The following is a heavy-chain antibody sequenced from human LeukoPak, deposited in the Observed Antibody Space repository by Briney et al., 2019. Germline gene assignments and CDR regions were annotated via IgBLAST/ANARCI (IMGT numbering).Heavy chain of an antibody. D-gene: IGHD6-13*01. J-gene: IGHJ3*02. Sequence: SETLSLTCTVSDGSISSYYWSWIRQPPGKGLEWIGYMFYSGITNYNPSLKSRLTISVDTSENQFSLKLSSVTAADTAMYYCAIEAAVPGAFEIWGQGTVVTVSS. V-gene: IGHV4-59*12. CDR2: MFYSGIT. CDR1: DGSISSYY. CDR3: AIEAAVPGAFEI.